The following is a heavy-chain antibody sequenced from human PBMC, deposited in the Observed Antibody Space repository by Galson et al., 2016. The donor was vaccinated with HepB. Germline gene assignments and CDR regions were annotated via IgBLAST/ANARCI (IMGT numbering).Heavy chain of an antibody. Sequence: SLRLSCAASGFTFSSYAMTWVRQAPGKGLEWVSAISGSGGSTYYADSVKGRFTISRDNSKNTLYLQMNSLRAEDTAVYYCARGAGVARGSRNTALHWFDPWGQGTLVTVSS. J-gene: IGHJ5*02. CDR1: GFTFSSYA. CDR2: ISGSGGST. CDR3: ARGAGVARGSRNTALHWFDP. D-gene: IGHD6-19*01. V-gene: IGHV3-23*01.